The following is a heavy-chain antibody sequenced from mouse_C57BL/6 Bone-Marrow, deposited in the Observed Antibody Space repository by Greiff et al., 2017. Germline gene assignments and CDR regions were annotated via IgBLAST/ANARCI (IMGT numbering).Heavy chain of an antibody. CDR3: ASPNWDGLDY. Sequence: QVQLQQSGPELVKPGASVKISCKASGYAFSSSWMNWVKQRPGKGLEWIGRIYPGDGDTNYNGKFKGKATLTADKSSSPAYMQLSSLTSVDSAVYFCASPNWDGLDYWGQGTTLTVSS. CDR1: GYAFSSSW. D-gene: IGHD4-1*01. CDR2: IYPGDGDT. V-gene: IGHV1-82*01. J-gene: IGHJ2*01.